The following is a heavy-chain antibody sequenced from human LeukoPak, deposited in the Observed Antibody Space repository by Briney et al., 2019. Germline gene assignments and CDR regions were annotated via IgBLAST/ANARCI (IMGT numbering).Heavy chain of an antibody. CDR3: ARSLRGGNAPYYYYYYYMDV. D-gene: IGHD4-23*01. CDR1: GGSISSSSYY. V-gene: IGHV4-39*07. CDR2: IYYSGST. Sequence: SETLSLTCTVSGGSISSSSYYWGWIRQPPGKGLEWIGSIYYSGSTYYNPSLKSRVTISVDTSKNQFSLKLSSVTAADTAVYYCARSLRGGNAPYYYYYYYMDVWGKGTTVTVSS. J-gene: IGHJ6*03.